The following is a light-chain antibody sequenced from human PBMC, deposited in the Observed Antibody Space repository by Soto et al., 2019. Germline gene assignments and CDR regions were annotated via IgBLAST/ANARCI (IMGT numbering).Light chain of an antibody. Sequence: EIVMKQSPATLSVSPGERATLSCRASQSVGANLAWYQQRPGQAPILLIYGASTRAGGVPPRFSGSGSGTEFTLTISGVQSEDFADYYCQQYDNWPQLTFGQGTKVEIK. CDR1: QSVGAN. V-gene: IGKV3-15*01. CDR3: QQYDNWPQLT. J-gene: IGKJ1*01. CDR2: GAS.